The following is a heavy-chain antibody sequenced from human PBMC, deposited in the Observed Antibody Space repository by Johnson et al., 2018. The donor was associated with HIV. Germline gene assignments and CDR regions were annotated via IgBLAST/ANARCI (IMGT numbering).Heavy chain of an antibody. CDR3: ARAPHDAFDV. Sequence: GKGLEWVSVIYSGGNTYYTDSVKGRFTISRDNSDNTMYLQMNSLRDEDTAVYYCARAPHDAFDVWGQGTMVTVSS. J-gene: IGHJ3*01. V-gene: IGHV3-53*01. CDR2: IYSGGNT.